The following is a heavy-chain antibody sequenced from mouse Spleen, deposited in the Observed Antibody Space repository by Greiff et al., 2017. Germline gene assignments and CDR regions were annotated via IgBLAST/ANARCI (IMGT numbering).Heavy chain of an antibody. CDR1: GYTFTSYG. Sequence: QVHVKQSGAELARPGASVKLSCKASGYTFTSYGISWVKQRTGQGLEWIGEIYPRSGNTYYNEKFKGKATLTADKSSSTAYMELRSLTSEDSAVYFCARRELGPFAYWGQGTLVTVSA. V-gene: IGHV1-81*01. J-gene: IGHJ3*01. D-gene: IGHD4-1*01. CDR2: IYPRSGNT. CDR3: ARRELGPFAY.